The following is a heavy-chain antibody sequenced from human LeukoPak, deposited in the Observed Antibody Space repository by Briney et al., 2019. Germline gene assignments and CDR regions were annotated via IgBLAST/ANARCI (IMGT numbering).Heavy chain of an antibody. CDR1: GFTFSSYG. D-gene: IGHD1-26*01. J-gene: IGHJ4*02. CDR3: ARGGGSYRRNFDY. V-gene: IGHV3-30*03. Sequence: PGRSLRLSCAASGFTFSSYGMHWVRQAPGKGLEWVAVISYDGSNKYYADSVRGRFTISRDNAKNSLYLQLNSLRDEDTAVYYCARGGGSYRRNFDYWGQGALVTVSS. CDR2: ISYDGSNK.